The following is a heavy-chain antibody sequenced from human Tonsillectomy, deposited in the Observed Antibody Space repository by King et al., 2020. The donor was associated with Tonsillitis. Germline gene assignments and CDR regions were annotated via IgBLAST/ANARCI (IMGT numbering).Heavy chain of an antibody. J-gene: IGHJ2*01. Sequence: VQLVESGGGLVQPGGSLRLSCAASGFTFSSYWMSWVRQAPGKGLEWVANIKQDGSEKYYVDSVKGRFTISRDNAKNSLYLQMNRLRAEDTAVYYCARLGWGLYFDLWGRGTLVTVSS. V-gene: IGHV3-7*03. CDR3: ARLGWGLYFDL. D-gene: IGHD7-27*01. CDR2: IKQDGSEK. CDR1: GFTFSSYW.